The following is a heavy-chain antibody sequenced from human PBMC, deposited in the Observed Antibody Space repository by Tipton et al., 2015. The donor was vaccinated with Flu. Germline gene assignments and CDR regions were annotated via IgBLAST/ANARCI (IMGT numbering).Heavy chain of an antibody. CDR2: VHYSGST. D-gene: IGHD1-26*01. CDR3: AREGRNSGGLDY. V-gene: IGHV4-39*07. J-gene: IGHJ4*02. Sequence: TLSLTCTVSGGSISSSSYHLGWIRQPPGMGLEWIGSVHYSGSTYQNPSLESRVTISVDTSKNQFSLKLSSVTAADTAVYFCAREGRNSGGLDYWGQGTLVTVSS. CDR1: GGSISSSSYH.